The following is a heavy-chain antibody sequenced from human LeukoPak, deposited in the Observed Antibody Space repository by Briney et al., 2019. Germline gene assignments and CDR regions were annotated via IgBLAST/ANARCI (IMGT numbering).Heavy chain of an antibody. CDR3: AEEGNRWELEGY. Sequence: GGSLRLSCAASGFTFSSYGMHWVRQAPGKGLEWVAVIWYDGSNKYYADSVKGRFTISRDNSKNTLYLQMNSLRAEDTAVYYCAEEGNRWELEGYWGQGTLVTVSS. J-gene: IGHJ4*02. CDR2: IWYDGSNK. D-gene: IGHD1-26*01. CDR1: GFTFSSYG. V-gene: IGHV3-33*06.